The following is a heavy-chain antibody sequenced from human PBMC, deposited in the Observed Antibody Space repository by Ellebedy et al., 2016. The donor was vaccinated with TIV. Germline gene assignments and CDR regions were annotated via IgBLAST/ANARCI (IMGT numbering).Heavy chain of an antibody. J-gene: IGHJ4*02. CDR1: GGSISGYY. CDR3: AGQGYRGYSYGATYTPFDY. V-gene: IGHV4-59*01. CDR2: MFYSGST. D-gene: IGHD5-18*01. Sequence: MPSETLSLTCTVSGGSISGYYWSWIRQSPGKGLEWLGSMFYSGSTNYNPSLKSRVTISMDTSKNLVSLKLRSVTAADTAVYYCAGQGYRGYSYGATYTPFDYWGQGTLVTVSS.